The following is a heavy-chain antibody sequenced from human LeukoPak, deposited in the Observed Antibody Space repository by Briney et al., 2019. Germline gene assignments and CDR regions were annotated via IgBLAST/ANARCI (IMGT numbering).Heavy chain of an antibody. V-gene: IGHV4-31*03. CDR2: IYYSGST. CDR1: GGSISSGGYY. CDR3: ARDRHSSGWASYGMDV. D-gene: IGHD6-19*01. J-gene: IGHJ6*02. Sequence: PSETLSLTCTVSGGSISSGGYYWSWIRQHPGKGLEWIGYIYYSGSTYYNPSLKSRVTISVDTSKNQFSLKLSSETAADTAVYYCARDRHSSGWASYGMDVWGQGTTVTVSS.